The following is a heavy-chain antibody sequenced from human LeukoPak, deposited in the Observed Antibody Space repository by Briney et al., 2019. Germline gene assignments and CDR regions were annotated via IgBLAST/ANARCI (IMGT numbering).Heavy chain of an antibody. CDR2: IFYSGNT. CDR1: GVTISSSNW. V-gene: IGHV4-4*02. CDR3: ARDLDGYKPSFFY. J-gene: IGHJ4*02. Sequence: PSGTLSLTCAVSGVTISSSNWWCWLRQPPGKRLEGIREIFYSGNTNYNPSLKSRVTISVDRSKNQLSLKLNFLTAADTAVYDCARDLDGYKPSFFYGGQGTLVTVSS. D-gene: IGHD5-24*01.